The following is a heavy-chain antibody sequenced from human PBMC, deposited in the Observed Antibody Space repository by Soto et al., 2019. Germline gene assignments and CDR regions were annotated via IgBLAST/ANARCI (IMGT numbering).Heavy chain of an antibody. D-gene: IGHD3-10*01. CDR3: ARDLRFGEFSFDY. J-gene: IGHJ4*02. Sequence: ASVKVSCKASGYTFTGYAMHWVRQAPGQRLEWMGWINAGNGNTKYSQKFQGRVTITRDTSASTACMELSSLRSEDTAVYYCARDLRFGEFSFDYWGQGTLVTVSS. CDR1: GYTFTGYA. CDR2: INAGNGNT. V-gene: IGHV1-3*01.